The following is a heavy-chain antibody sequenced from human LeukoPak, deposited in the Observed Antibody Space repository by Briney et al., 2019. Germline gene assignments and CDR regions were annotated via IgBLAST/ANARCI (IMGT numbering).Heavy chain of an antibody. V-gene: IGHV3-53*01. J-gene: IGHJ6*03. CDR2: IYSGGST. CDR1: GFTVSSNY. Sequence: GGSLRLSCAASGFTVSSNYMSWVRQAPGKGLEWVSVIYSGGSTYYADSVKGRFTISRDNAKNTLNLQMNSLRAEDTAVYYCARDYHGGSYYYYYYMDVWGKGTTVTVSS. CDR3: ARDYHGGSYYYYYYMDV. D-gene: IGHD2-15*01.